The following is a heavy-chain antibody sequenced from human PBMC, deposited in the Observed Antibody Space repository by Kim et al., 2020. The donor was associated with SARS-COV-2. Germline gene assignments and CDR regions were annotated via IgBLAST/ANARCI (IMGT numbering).Heavy chain of an antibody. Sequence: GGSLRLSCAASGFTFSGSAMHWVRQASGKGLEWVGRIRSKANSYATAYAASVKGRFTISRDDSKNTAYLQMNSLKTEDTAVYYCTKSSSWHNWFDPWGQGTLVTVSS. J-gene: IGHJ5*02. CDR1: GFTFSGSA. CDR3: TKSSSWHNWFDP. CDR2: IRSKANSYAT. V-gene: IGHV3-73*01. D-gene: IGHD6-13*01.